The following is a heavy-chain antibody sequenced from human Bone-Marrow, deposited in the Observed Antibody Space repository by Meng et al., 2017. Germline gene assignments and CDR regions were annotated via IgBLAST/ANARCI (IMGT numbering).Heavy chain of an antibody. CDR2: INPNSGGT. D-gene: IGHD2-15*01. CDR3: ARSRLLKIYYYYYGMDV. CDR1: GYTFPDYW. Sequence: ASVKVSCKASGYTFPDYWLHWVRQAPGQGLEWMGWINPNSGGTNYAQKFQGRVTMTRDTSISTAYMELSRLRSDDTAVYYCARSRLLKIYYYYYGMDVWGQGTTVTVSS. J-gene: IGHJ6*02. V-gene: IGHV1-2*02.